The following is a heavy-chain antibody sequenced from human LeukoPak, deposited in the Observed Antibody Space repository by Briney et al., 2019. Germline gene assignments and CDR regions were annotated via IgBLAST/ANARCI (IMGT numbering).Heavy chain of an antibody. Sequence: ASVKVSCNASGGTFSSYAISWERQAPGQGLEWMGGIIPIFGTANYARKFQGRVTITADESTSTAYMELSSLRSEDTAVYYCARDSGRYYYGSGRYSEPVGAFDIWGQGTMVTVSS. CDR1: GGTFSSYA. CDR3: ARDSGRYYYGSGRYSEPVGAFDI. CDR2: IIPIFGTA. D-gene: IGHD3-10*01. V-gene: IGHV1-69*13. J-gene: IGHJ3*02.